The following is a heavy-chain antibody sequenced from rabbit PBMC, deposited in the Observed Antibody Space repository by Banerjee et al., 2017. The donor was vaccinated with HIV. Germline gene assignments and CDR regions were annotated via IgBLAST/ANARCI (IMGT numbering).Heavy chain of an antibody. CDR3: ARLEYDGSSYYHL. V-gene: IGHV1S40*01. J-gene: IGHJ4*01. CDR1: GFSFSSSYY. Sequence: QSLEESGSDLVKPGASLTLTCTASGFSFSSSYYMCWVRQAPGKGLEWIGCIYTGSSGTTYYASWAKGRFTISKTSSTTVTLQVTSLTAADTATYFCARLEYDGSSYYHLWGPGTLVTVS. D-gene: IGHD8-1*01. CDR2: IYTGSSGTT.